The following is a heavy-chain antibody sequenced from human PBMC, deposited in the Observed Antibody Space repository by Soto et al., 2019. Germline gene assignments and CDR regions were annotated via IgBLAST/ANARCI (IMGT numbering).Heavy chain of an antibody. V-gene: IGHV1-18*01. CDR1: GYTFSSIG. J-gene: IGHJ4*02. Sequence: VASVKVSCKTSGYTFSSIGISWLRQSPVQVLDWMGWISPHNYNTYYAQRLHGRVTMNTDTSTSKAYMELRSLRSDDTDVYFCARDLDASGSYYTNYWGQGTLVTVSS. CDR2: ISPHNYNT. CDR3: ARDLDASGSYYTNY. D-gene: IGHD3-10*01.